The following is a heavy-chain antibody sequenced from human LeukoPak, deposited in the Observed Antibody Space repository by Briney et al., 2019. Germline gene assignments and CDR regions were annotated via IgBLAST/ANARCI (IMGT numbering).Heavy chain of an antibody. J-gene: IGHJ6*03. CDR2: IYYSGST. D-gene: IGHD3-10*01. Sequence: SETLSLTRTVSGGSISSYYWSWIRQPPGKGLEWIGYIYYSGSTNYNPSLKSRVTISVDTSKNQFSLKLSSVTAADTAVYYCARRVGRWFGERAYYYNYMDVWDKGAPVTISS. CDR3: ARRVGRWFGERAYYYNYMDV. V-gene: IGHV4-59*12. CDR1: GGSISSYY.